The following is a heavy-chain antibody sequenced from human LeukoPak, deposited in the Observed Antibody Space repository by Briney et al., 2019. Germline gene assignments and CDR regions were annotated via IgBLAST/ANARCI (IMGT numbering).Heavy chain of an antibody. V-gene: IGHV3-30*18. D-gene: IGHD4-17*01. J-gene: IGHJ4*02. CDR1: GFTFSTYG. Sequence: GRSLRLSCAAYGFTFSTYGMHWVRQAPGKGLEWVAVLSYDGRDKYYADSVKGRFTISRDNSENTLYLQMNSLRAEDTAVYYCAKDRDDYGAAYYFDYWGQGTLVTVSS. CDR2: LSYDGRDK. CDR3: AKDRDDYGAAYYFDY.